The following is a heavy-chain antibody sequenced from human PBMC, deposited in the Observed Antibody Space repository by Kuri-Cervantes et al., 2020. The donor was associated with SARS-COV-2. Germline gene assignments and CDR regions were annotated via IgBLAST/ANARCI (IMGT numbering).Heavy chain of an antibody. CDR1: GYTFTGYY. V-gene: IGHV1-2*02. CDR3: ARPLRWLQRFDY. D-gene: IGHD5-12*01. Sequence: ASVKVSCKASGYTFTGYYMHWVRQAPGQGLEWMGWVNPNSGGTNYAQRFQGRVTMTRDTSIGTAYMELSRLRSDDTAVYYCARPLRWLQRFDYWGQGTLVTVSS. J-gene: IGHJ4*02. CDR2: VNPNSGGT.